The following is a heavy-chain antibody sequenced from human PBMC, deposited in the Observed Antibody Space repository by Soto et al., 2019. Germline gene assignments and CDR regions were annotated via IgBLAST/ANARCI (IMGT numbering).Heavy chain of an antibody. CDR1: GGSISSGGYY. CDR3: ARVVHSSGWYPSYYYYGMDV. D-gene: IGHD6-19*01. Sequence: SETLSLTCTVSGGSISSGGYYWSWIRQHPGKGLEWIGYIYYSESTYYNPSLKSRVTISVDTSKNQFSLKLSSVTAADTAVYYCARVVHSSGWYPSYYYYGMDVWGQGTTVTVSS. J-gene: IGHJ6*02. CDR2: IYYSEST. V-gene: IGHV4-31*03.